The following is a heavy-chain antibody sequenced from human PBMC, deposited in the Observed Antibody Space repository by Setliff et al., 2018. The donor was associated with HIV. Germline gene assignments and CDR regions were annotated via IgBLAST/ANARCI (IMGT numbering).Heavy chain of an antibody. CDR3: ASRENPSGGYPKGWFDP. V-gene: IGHV4-34*01. D-gene: IGHD2-15*01. Sequence: PSETLSLTCAVYGGSLSGHYWTWIRQPPGKGLEWIGEINHSGSTSYSPSLKSRVTISVDTSKNQFSLKVRSVTAVDTAVYYCASRENPSGGYPKGWFDPWSQGSLFTVSS. CDR1: GGSLSGHY. CDR2: INHSGST. J-gene: IGHJ5*02.